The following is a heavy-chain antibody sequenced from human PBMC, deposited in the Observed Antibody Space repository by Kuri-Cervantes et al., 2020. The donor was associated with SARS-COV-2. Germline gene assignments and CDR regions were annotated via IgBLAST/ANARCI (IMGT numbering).Heavy chain of an antibody. J-gene: IGHJ3*02. D-gene: IGHD2-2*01. CDR3: AREGPVPAAIVSAAFDI. CDR1: GGSISSHY. CDR2: IYYSGST. Sequence: GSLRLSCTVSGGSISSHYWSWIRQPPGKGLEWIGYIYYSGSTNYNPSLKSRVTISLDTSKNHFSLELRSVTAADTAVYYCAREGPVPAAIVSAAFDIWGQGTMVTVSS. V-gene: IGHV4-59*11.